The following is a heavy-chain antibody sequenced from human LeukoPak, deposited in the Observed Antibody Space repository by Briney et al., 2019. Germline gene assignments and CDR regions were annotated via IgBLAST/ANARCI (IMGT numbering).Heavy chain of an antibody. D-gene: IGHD2-21*02. CDR1: GGSFSGYY. CDR2: INQVGNEK. CDR3: AAGDAFDY. J-gene: IGHJ4*02. Sequence: ETLSLTCAVYGGSFSGYYWSWIRQPPGKGLEWVANINQVGNEKYYVDSVKGRFTIFRDNAKNSLYVQMNSLRAEDTAVYYCAAGDAFDYWGQGALVSVSS. V-gene: IGHV3-7*01.